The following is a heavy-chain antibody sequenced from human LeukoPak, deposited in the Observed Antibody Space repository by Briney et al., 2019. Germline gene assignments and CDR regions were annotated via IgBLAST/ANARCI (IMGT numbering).Heavy chain of an antibody. J-gene: IGHJ4*02. V-gene: IGHV4-39*01. D-gene: IGHD2-21*02. CDR2: IYYSGST. Sequence: PSETLSLTCTVSGGSITSSSYYWGWIRQPPGKGLEWIGSIYYSGSTYYNPSLKSRVTISVDTSKNQFSLKLSSVTAADTAVHYYARGHCFGGDCYFDYWGPGTLVTVSS. CDR3: ARGHCFGGDCYFDY. CDR1: GGSITSSSYY.